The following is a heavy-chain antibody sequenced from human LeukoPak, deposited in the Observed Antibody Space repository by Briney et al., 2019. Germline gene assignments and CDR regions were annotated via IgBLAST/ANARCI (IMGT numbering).Heavy chain of an antibody. Sequence: GGSLRLSCAASGFTFSSYAMHWVRQAPGKGLEWVAVISYDGSNKYYADSVKGRFTISRDNSKNTLYLQTNSLRAEDTAVYYCARDFFGSHYYDSSGYPDYWGQGTLVTVSS. D-gene: IGHD3-22*01. CDR1: GFTFSSYA. CDR2: ISYDGSNK. V-gene: IGHV3-30-3*01. CDR3: ARDFFGSHYYDSSGYPDY. J-gene: IGHJ4*02.